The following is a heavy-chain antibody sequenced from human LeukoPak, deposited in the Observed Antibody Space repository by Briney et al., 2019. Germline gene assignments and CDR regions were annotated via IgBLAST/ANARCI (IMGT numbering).Heavy chain of an antibody. J-gene: IGHJ5*02. CDR3: ARDQSITGELLRDWFDP. D-gene: IGHD1-26*01. CDR2: INPNSGGT. V-gene: IGHV1-2*02. Sequence: ASVKVSCKASGYTFTGYYMRWVRQAPGQGLEWMGWINPNSGGTNYAQKFQGRVTVTRDTSISTAYMELSRLRSDDTAVYYCARDQSITGELLRDWFDPWGQGTLVTVSS. CDR1: GYTFTGYY.